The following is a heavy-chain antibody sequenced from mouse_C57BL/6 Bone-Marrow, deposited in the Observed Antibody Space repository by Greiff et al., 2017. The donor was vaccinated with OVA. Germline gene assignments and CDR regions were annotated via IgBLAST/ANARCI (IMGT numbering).Heavy chain of an antibody. CDR2: ISSGSSTI. CDR1: GFTFSDYG. V-gene: IGHV5-17*01. Sequence: EVKLMESGGGLVKPGGSLKLSCAASGFTFSDYGMHWVRQAPEKGLEWVAYISSGSSTIYYADTVKGRFTISRDNAKNTLFLQMTSLRSEDTAMYYCARPFITTVVAFDYWGQGTTLTVSS. CDR3: ARPFITTVVAFDY. J-gene: IGHJ2*01. D-gene: IGHD1-1*01.